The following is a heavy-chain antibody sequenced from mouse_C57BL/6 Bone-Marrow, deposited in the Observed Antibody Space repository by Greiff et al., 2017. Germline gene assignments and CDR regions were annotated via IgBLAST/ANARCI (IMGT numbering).Heavy chain of an antibody. CDR2: IWSGGST. CDR1: GFSLTSYG. Sequence: HVQLQQSGPGLVQPSQSLSITCTVSGFSLTSYGVHWVRQSPGKGLEWLGVIWSGGSTDYNAAFISRLSISKDNSKSQVFFKMNSLQADDTAIYYCARGWLPPYYYARDYWGQGTSVTVSS. V-gene: IGHV2-2*01. CDR3: ARGWLPPYYYARDY. D-gene: IGHD2-2*01. J-gene: IGHJ4*01.